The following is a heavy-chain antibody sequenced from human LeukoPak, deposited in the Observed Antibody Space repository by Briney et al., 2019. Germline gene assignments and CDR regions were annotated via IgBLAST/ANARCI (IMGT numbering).Heavy chain of an antibody. D-gene: IGHD3-10*01. CDR2: ISSSSSTI. CDR1: GFTFSTYG. J-gene: IGHJ4*02. V-gene: IGHV3-48*02. CDR3: ARDRFGELSVVWDY. Sequence: GRSLRLSCAASGFTFSTYGMHWVRQAPGKGLEWVSYISSSSSTIYYADSVKGRFTISRDNAKNSLYLQMNSLRDEDTAVYYCARDRFGELSVVWDYWGQGTLVTVSS.